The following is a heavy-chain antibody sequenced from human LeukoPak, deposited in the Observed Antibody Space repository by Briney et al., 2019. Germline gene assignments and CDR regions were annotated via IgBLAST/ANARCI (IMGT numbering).Heavy chain of an antibody. CDR3: ARDRFPRYYYDSSGYGKFDY. J-gene: IGHJ4*02. D-gene: IGHD3-22*01. CDR2: ISAYNGNT. CDR1: GYTFTNYG. V-gene: IGHV1-18*01. Sequence: GASVKVSCKASGYTFTNYGISWVRQAPGQGLEWMGWISAYNGNTNYAQKLQGRVTMTTDTSTSTAYMELRSLRSDDTAVYYCARDRFPRYYYDSSGYGKFDYWGQGTLVTVSS.